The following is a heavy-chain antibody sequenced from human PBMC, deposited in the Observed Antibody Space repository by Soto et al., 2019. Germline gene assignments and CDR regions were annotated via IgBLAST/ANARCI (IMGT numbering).Heavy chain of an antibody. CDR3: TTDPWTVYSNYYYYMDV. CDR2: IKSKTDGGTT. CDR1: GFTFSNAW. Sequence: EVQLVESGGGLVKPGGSLRLSCAASGFTFSNAWMSWVRQAPGKGLEWVGRIKSKTDGGTTDYAAPVKGRFTISRDDSKNTLYLQMNSLKTEDTAVYYCTTDPWTVYSNYYYYMDVWGKGTTVTVSS. D-gene: IGHD1-20*01. V-gene: IGHV3-15*01. J-gene: IGHJ6*03.